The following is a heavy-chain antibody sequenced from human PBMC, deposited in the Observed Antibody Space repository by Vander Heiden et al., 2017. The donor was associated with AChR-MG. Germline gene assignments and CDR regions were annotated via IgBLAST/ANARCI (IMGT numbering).Heavy chain of an antibody. D-gene: IGHD4-17*01. CDR1: GYSFTSYW. J-gene: IGHJ6*02. CDR2: IYPGYSDT. Sequence: EVQLVQSGAEVKKPGESLKISCKGSGYSFTSYWIGWVRQMPGKGLEWMGIIYPGYSDTRYSPSFQGQVTISADKSISTAYLQWSSLKASDTAMYYCARHSSTVTGYYYYYYGMDVWGQGTTVTVSS. CDR3: ARHSSTVTGYYYYYYGMDV. V-gene: IGHV5-51*01.